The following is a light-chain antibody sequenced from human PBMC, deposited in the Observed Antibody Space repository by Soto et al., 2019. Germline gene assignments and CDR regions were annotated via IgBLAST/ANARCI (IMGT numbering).Light chain of an antibody. CDR1: QSISSN. CDR3: QQYNNWPPWT. V-gene: IGKV3-15*01. J-gene: IGKJ1*01. CDR2: GAS. Sequence: EIVMTQSPATLSVSPGERATLSCRASQSISSNLAWYQQKPGRAPRLLIYGASTRATGIPARFSGSGSGTEFTRTISSLQSEDFAVYYCQQYNNWPPWTCGQGTKVEIK.